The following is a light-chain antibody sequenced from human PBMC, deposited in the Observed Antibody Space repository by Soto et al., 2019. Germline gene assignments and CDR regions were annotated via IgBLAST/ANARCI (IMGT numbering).Light chain of an antibody. CDR3: RSYTSSSSYV. CDR2: DVS. J-gene: IGLJ7*01. V-gene: IGLV2-14*01. Sequence: QSALTQPASVSGSPGQSITISCTGTSSDVGTYNSVSWYQQYPGKAPKLMIHDVSNRPSGVSNRFSGSKSGNKAALTISGLQAEDEADYYCRSYTSSSSYVFGCGTQLTVL. CDR1: SSDVGTYNS.